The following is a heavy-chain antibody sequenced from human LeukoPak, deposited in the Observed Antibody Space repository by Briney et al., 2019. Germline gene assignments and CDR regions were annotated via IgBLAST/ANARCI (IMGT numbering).Heavy chain of an antibody. J-gene: IGHJ4*02. D-gene: IGHD2-2*01. CDR1: GFTLEASA. Sequence: GGSLSLSCAASGFTLEASAVSWVRQARGKRVEGVADITGGGESTYYAASVKGRFTFSRDNSKKTRFLQVNSLRAEDTAVYFCAKNIRDQLLCGFNSWGQGIVVTVSS. V-gene: IGHV3-23*01. CDR2: ITGGGEST. CDR3: AKNIRDQLLCGFNS.